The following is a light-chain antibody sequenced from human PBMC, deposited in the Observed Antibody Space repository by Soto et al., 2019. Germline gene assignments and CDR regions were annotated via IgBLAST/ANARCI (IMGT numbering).Light chain of an antibody. V-gene: IGKV3-20*01. CDR3: QQCGSSPLT. CDR1: QSVSSNY. CDR2: GAS. Sequence: EIVLTQSPGTLSLSPGERATLSCRASQSVSSNYLAWYQQKPGQAPRLLIYGASSRATGIPDRFSGSGSGTDFTLTISRLEPEDFSAYYCQQCGSSPLTFGPGTKVDIK. J-gene: IGKJ3*01.